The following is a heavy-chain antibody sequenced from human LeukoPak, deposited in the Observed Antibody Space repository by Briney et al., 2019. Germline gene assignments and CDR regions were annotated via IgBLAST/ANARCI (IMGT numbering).Heavy chain of an antibody. V-gene: IGHV3-21*01. CDR2: ITSGTTYI. CDR3: ARWPYSSSYYFDY. Sequence: PGGSLRLSCAASGFTFSSYAMHWVRQAPGKGLEWVSSITSGTTYIYYADSVRGRFTLSRDNAKNSLYLQMNSLRAEDTAVYYCARWPYSSSYYFDYWGQGTLVTVSS. CDR1: GFTFSSYA. J-gene: IGHJ4*02. D-gene: IGHD6-6*01.